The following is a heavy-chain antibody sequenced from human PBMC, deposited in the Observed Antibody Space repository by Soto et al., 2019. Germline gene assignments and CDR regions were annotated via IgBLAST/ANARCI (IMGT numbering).Heavy chain of an antibody. CDR3: AYTASYYDDLTGLYLGNGFDP. D-gene: IGHD3-9*01. V-gene: IGHV2-5*02. Sequence: QITLKESGPTLVKPTQTLTLTCTFSGFSLNTGGVGVGWIRQPPGKALEWLALIFWDDDKRYSPSLKSRLTITKDTPKSQVVLTVTNMDHVDTATYFCAYTASYYDDLTGLYLGNGFDPWGQGTLVTVSS. CDR1: GFSLNTGGVG. J-gene: IGHJ5*02. CDR2: IFWDDDK.